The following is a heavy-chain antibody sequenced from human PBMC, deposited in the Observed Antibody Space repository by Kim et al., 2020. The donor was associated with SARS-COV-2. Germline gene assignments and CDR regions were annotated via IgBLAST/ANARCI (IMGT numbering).Heavy chain of an antibody. Sequence: SVKVSCKASGGTFSSYAISWVRQAPGQGLEWMGGIIPIFGTANYAQKFQGRVTITADESTSTAYMELSSLRSEDTAVYYCARGEQKGYCNSTSCYGYFQHWGQGTLVTVSS. CDR3: ARGEQKGYCNSTSCYGYFQH. J-gene: IGHJ1*01. V-gene: IGHV1-69*13. D-gene: IGHD2-2*01. CDR2: IIPIFGTA. CDR1: GGTFSSYA.